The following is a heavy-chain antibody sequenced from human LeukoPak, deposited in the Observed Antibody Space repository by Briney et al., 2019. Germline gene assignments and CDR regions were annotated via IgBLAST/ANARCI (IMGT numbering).Heavy chain of an antibody. D-gene: IGHD3-10*01. Sequence: GGSLRLSCAASGFTFSSYGMHWVRQAPGKGLEWVSYISSSSSNIDYADSVKGRFTISRDNAKNSLYLQMNSLRAEDTAVYFCARAGRFGESFRDYYYYIDVWGKGTTVTVSS. CDR1: GFTFSSYG. J-gene: IGHJ6*03. CDR2: ISSSSSNI. V-gene: IGHV3-48*01. CDR3: ARAGRFGESFRDYYYYIDV.